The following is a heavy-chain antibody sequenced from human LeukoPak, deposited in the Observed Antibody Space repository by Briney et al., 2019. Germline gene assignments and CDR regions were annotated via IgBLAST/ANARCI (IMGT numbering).Heavy chain of an antibody. Sequence: GGSLRLSCAVSGLTFSISGIHWVRQAPGKGLEWVTFIRDDGSSEFYADSVKGRFTISRDNSKNTLYLQMNSLRAEDTAVYYCAKDGQYQLLLDYWGQGTLVTVSS. D-gene: IGHD2-2*01. CDR1: GLTFSISG. CDR3: AKDGQYQLLLDY. J-gene: IGHJ4*02. CDR2: IRDDGSSE. V-gene: IGHV3-30*02.